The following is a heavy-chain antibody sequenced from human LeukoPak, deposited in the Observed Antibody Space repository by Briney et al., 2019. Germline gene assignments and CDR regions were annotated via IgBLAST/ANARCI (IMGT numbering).Heavy chain of an antibody. CDR1: GFTFSSYA. CDR2: MSYVGSNK. Sequence: GGSLRLSCAASGFTFSSYAMHWVRQAPGKGLEWVAVMSYVGSNKYYADSVKGRFTISRDNSKNTLYLQMNSLRAEDTAVYYCARDNDSRDPPHFDYWGQGTLVTVSS. V-gene: IGHV3-30*04. D-gene: IGHD3-16*01. CDR3: ARDNDSRDPPHFDY. J-gene: IGHJ4*02.